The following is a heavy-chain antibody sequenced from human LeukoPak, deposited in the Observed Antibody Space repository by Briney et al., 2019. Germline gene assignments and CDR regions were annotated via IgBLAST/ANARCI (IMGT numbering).Heavy chain of an antibody. CDR1: GGSFSGYY. CDR2: INHSGST. J-gene: IGHJ4*02. D-gene: IGHD3-3*01. V-gene: IGHV4-34*01. CDR3: ARRHYDFWSGYPIDY. Sequence: SETPSLTCAVHGGSFSGYYWSWIRQPPGKGLEWIGEINHSGSTNYNPSLKSRVTISVDTSKNQFSLKLSSVTAADTAVYYCARRHYDFWSGYPIDYWGQGTLVTVSS.